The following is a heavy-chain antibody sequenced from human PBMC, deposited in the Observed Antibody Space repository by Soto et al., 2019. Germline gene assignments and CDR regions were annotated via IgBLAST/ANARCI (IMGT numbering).Heavy chain of an antibody. V-gene: IGHV3-30-3*01. CDR1: GFTFSSYA. D-gene: IGHD6-13*01. CDR3: ARDDTAAAVDYYYYGMDV. J-gene: IGHJ6*02. Sequence: QVQLVESGGGVVLPGRSLRLSCAASGFTFSSYAMHWVRQAPGKGLEWVAVISYDGSNKYYADSVKGRFTISRDNSKNTLYLQMNSLRAEDTAVYYCARDDTAAAVDYYYYGMDVWGQGTTVTVSS. CDR2: ISYDGSNK.